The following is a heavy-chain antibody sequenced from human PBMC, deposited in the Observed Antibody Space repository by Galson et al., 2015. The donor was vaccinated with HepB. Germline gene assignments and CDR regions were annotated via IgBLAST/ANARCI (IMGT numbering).Heavy chain of an antibody. CDR1: GGSISSYY. D-gene: IGHD3-3*01. V-gene: IGHV4-4*07. CDR2: IYTSGST. J-gene: IGHJ5*02. Sequence: SETLSLTCTVSGGSISSYYWSWIRQPAGKGLEWLGRIYTSGSTNYNPSLKSRVTMSVDTSKNQFSLKLSSVTAADTAVYYCARGSLITIFGVVTYNWFDPWGQGTLVTVSS. CDR3: ARGSLITIFGVVTYNWFDP.